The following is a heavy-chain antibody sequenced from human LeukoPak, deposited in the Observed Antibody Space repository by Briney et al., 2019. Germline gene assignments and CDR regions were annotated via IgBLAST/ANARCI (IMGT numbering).Heavy chain of an antibody. CDR1: GDSISSGDYY. D-gene: IGHD3-22*01. CDR3: ARGPYSYDSSGAFDI. V-gene: IGHV4-61*02. Sequence: SETLSLTSTVSGDSISSGDYYWSWIRQPAGKGLEWIVRISSSVSTNYNPSLKSRVTISGDTSKNQFSLKLSSVTAADTAVYFCARGPYSYDSSGAFDIWGQGTMVTVSS. CDR2: ISSSVST. J-gene: IGHJ3*02.